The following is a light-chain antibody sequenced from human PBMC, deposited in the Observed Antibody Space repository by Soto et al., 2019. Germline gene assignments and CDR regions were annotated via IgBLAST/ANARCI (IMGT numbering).Light chain of an antibody. CDR3: QQYNNWSGT. V-gene: IGKV3-11*01. Sequence: EIVLTQSPATLSLSPGERATLSCRASQSVSGCLAWYQQKPGQAPRLLIYDASNRATGIPARFSGSGSGTDFTLTISSLEPEDFAVYYCQQYNNWSGTFGQGTKVEIK. J-gene: IGKJ1*01. CDR1: QSVSGC. CDR2: DAS.